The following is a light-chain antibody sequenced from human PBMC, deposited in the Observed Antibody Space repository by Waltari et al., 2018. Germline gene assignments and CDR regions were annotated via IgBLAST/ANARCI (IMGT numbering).Light chain of an antibody. Sequence: DIQMTQSPSTLSASVGDRVSITCRASQSISIWLAWYQQRSGKAPKLLISKSSSLESGVPSRFSGSGSGTEFTLTITNLHPDDFATYYCQHYDNYPVASGQGTKLEIK. CDR2: KSS. J-gene: IGKJ2*01. CDR1: QSISIW. V-gene: IGKV1-5*03. CDR3: QHYDNYPVA.